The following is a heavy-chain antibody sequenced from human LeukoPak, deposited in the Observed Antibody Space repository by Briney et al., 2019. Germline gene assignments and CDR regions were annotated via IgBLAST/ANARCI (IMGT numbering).Heavy chain of an antibody. J-gene: IGHJ4*02. D-gene: IGHD6-19*01. CDR1: GGSISSSSYY. CDR2: IHYSGST. Sequence: SETLSLTCTVSGGSISSSSYYWGWIRQPPGKGLEWIGSIHYSGSTNYNPSLKSRVTISVDKSKSQFSLKLSSVTAADTAVYYCASIVGSGYYFDYWGQGTLVTVSS. V-gene: IGHV4-39*07. CDR3: ASIVGSGYYFDY.